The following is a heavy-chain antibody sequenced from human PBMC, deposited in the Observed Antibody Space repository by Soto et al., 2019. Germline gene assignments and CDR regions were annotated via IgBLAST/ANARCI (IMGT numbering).Heavy chain of an antibody. D-gene: IGHD4-4*01. J-gene: IGHJ5*02. Sequence: QVQLVQSGSEVKKPGASVKVSCKGSGYTFTRYGLSWVRQAPGQGLEWMGWVSASNGNTNYARKLQGRVTMTTDTSTSPDYMQLRSLRSVDTAVYYCARVVSSVNPGWDWFDPWGQGTLVIVAS. CDR3: ARVVSSVNPGWDWFDP. V-gene: IGHV1-18*01. CDR2: VSASNGNT. CDR1: GYTFTRYG.